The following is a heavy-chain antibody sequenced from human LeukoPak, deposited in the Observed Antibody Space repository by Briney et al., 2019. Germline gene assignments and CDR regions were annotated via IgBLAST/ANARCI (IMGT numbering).Heavy chain of an antibody. CDR1: GGSFSGYY. Sequence: PSETLSLTCAVYGGSFSGYYWSWIRQPPGKGLEWIGEINHSGSTNYNPSLKSRVTISVDTAKNQFSLKLNSVTDADTAVYYCARVGAAAGFNFDYWGQGTLVTVSS. CDR2: INHSGST. CDR3: ARVGAAAGFNFDY. J-gene: IGHJ4*02. D-gene: IGHD6-13*01. V-gene: IGHV4-34*01.